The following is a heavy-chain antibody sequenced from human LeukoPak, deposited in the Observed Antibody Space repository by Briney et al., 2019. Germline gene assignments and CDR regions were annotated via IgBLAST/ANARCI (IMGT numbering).Heavy chain of an antibody. Sequence: PGGSLRLSCAASGFSFNDYAMHWVRQAPGKGLEWVSGISWSGDTIGYADSVKGRFTISRDNAKNSLYLQMNSLRAEDTAVYYCARDSGYDSGFDYWGQGTLVTVSS. CDR3: ARDSGYDSGFDY. CDR1: GFSFNDYA. CDR2: ISWSGDTI. D-gene: IGHD3-22*01. V-gene: IGHV3-9*01. J-gene: IGHJ4*02.